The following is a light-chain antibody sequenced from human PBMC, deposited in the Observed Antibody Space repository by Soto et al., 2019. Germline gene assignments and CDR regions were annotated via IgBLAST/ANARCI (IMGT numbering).Light chain of an antibody. CDR3: SSYTNSNTWV. Sequence: QSALTQPASVSGSPGQAITISCTGTSSDVGDYNYVSWYQQHPDKAPKLMIYEVSNRPSGISNRFSGSKSGNTASLTISGLQAEDEADYYCSSYTNSNTWVFGGGTKLTVL. V-gene: IGLV2-14*01. J-gene: IGLJ3*02. CDR2: EVS. CDR1: SSDVGDYNY.